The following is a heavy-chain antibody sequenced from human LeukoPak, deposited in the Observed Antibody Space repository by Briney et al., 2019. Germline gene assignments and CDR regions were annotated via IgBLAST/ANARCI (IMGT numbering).Heavy chain of an antibody. Sequence: ASVKVSCKASGYTFSTYGISWVRQAPGQGLEWMGWISAYNGNTNCAQNLQGRVTMTTDTFTSTAYMELRSLRSDDTAVYYCARDRLYSYGYYGMDVWGQGTTVTVSS. V-gene: IGHV1-18*01. CDR2: ISAYNGNT. D-gene: IGHD5-18*01. CDR3: ARDRLYSYGYYGMDV. CDR1: GYTFSTYG. J-gene: IGHJ6*02.